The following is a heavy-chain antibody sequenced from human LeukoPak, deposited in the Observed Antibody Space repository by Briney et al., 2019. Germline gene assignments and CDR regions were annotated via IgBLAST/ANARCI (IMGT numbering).Heavy chain of an antibody. CDR3: ARDQGSGSYYPRFDY. CDR2: ISAYDGST. J-gene: IGHJ4*02. CDR1: GYSFTTYG. V-gene: IGHV1-18*01. D-gene: IGHD3-10*01. Sequence: GASVKVSCKASGYSFTTYGTSWVRQDPGQGLEWMGWISAYDGSTNYAQQFQGGVTLTIDTSTTTAYVELRSLRSDDTAIYYCARDQGSGSYYPRFDYWGQGALVTVSS.